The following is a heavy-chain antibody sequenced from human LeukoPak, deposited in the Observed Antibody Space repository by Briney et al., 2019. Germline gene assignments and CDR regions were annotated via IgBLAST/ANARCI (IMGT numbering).Heavy chain of an antibody. CDR1: GFTFSSYG. CDR3: AKDFSVYYYDSRVLDY. Sequence: GGSLRLSCAASGFTFSSYGMHWVRQAPGKRLEWVAFIRYDGSNKYYADSVKGRFTISRDNSKKTLYLQMNSLRPEDTAVYYCAKDFSVYYYDSRVLDYWGQGTLVTVSS. CDR2: IRYDGSNK. J-gene: IGHJ4*02. D-gene: IGHD3-22*01. V-gene: IGHV3-30*02.